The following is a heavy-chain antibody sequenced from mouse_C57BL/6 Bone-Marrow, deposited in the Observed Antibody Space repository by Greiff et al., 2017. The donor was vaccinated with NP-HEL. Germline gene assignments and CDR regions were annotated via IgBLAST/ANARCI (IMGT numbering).Heavy chain of an antibody. Sequence: EVQVVESGGGLVKPGGSLKLSCAASGFTFSDYGMHWVRQAPEKGLEWVAYISSGSSTIYYADTVKGRFTISRDNAKNTLFLQMTSLRSEDTAMYYCAREGHYYGSSYGWYFDVWGTGTTVTVSS. CDR2: ISSGSSTI. J-gene: IGHJ1*03. CDR1: GFTFSDYG. CDR3: AREGHYYGSSYGWYFDV. V-gene: IGHV5-17*01. D-gene: IGHD1-1*01.